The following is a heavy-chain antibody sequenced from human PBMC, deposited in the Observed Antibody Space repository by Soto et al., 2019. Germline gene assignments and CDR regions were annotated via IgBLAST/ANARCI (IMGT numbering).Heavy chain of an antibody. CDR3: AKDWPLTGDGGNYFDY. CDR2: ISGSGGST. V-gene: IGHV3-23*01. CDR1: GLTFSSYA. D-gene: IGHD7-27*01. Sequence: QLGGSLRLSCAASGLTFSSYAMSWVRHAPGKGLEWVSAISGSGGSTYYADSVKGRITISRDNSKNTLYLQMNSLRAEDTAVYYCAKDWPLTGDGGNYFDYWGQGTLVTVSS. J-gene: IGHJ4*02.